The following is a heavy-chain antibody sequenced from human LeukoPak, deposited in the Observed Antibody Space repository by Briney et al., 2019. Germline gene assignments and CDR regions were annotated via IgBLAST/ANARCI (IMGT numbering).Heavy chain of an antibody. CDR2: INHSGST. J-gene: IGHJ3*02. D-gene: IGHD6-13*01. CDR3: ARGREDSSSWYDAFDI. Sequence: SETLSLTCAVYGGSFSGYYWSWIRQPPGKGLEWIGEINHSGSTNYNPSLKSRVTISVDTPKNQFSLKLSSVTAADTAVYYCARGREDSSSWYDAFDIWGQGTMVTVSS. CDR1: GGSFSGYY. V-gene: IGHV4-34*01.